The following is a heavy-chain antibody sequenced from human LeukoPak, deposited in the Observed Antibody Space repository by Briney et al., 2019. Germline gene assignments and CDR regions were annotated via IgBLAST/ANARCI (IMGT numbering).Heavy chain of an antibody. D-gene: IGHD3-22*01. V-gene: IGHV4-59*08. CDR3: ARVTGDSSGYYYFDY. CDR2: IYYSGST. CDR1: GGSISSYY. Sequence: SETLSLTCTVSGGSISSYYWSWIRQPPGKGLEWIGYIYYSGSTNYNPSLKSRLTISVDTSKNQFSLKLSSVTAADTAVYYCARVTGDSSGYYYFDYWGQGTLVTVSS. J-gene: IGHJ4*02.